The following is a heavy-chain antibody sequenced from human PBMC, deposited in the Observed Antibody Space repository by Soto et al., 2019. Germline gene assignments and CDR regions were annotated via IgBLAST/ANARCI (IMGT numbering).Heavy chain of an antibody. D-gene: IGHD3-10*01. CDR3: ARDRYYGSGTYYNFYSGMDV. CDR2: IFHSGST. CDR1: GGSINSGDYY. V-gene: IGHV4-30-4*01. J-gene: IGHJ6*02. Sequence: PSETLSLTCTVSGGSINSGDYYWTWARQPPGKGLEWIGNIFHSGSTYYTPSLQSRVTISLDTSKNHFSLKLSSVTPADTAVYYCARDRYYGSGTYYNFYSGMDVWAQGTTVTVSS.